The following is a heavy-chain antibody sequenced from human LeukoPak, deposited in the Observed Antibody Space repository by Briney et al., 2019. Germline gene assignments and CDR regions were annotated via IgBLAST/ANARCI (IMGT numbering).Heavy chain of an antibody. V-gene: IGHV3-9*01. CDR2: ISWNSGSI. J-gene: IGHJ4*02. CDR3: ARGVVPAAN. CDR1: GFTFDDYA. D-gene: IGHD2-2*01. Sequence: PGGSLRLSCAASGFTFDDYAMHWVRQAPGKGLEWVSGISWNSGSIGYADSVKGRFTISRDNAKNSLYLQMNSLRAEDTAVYYCARGVVPAANWGQGTLVTVSS.